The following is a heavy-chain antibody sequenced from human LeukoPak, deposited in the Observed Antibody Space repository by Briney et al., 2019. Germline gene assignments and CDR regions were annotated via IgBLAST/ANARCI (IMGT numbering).Heavy chain of an antibody. J-gene: IGHJ4*02. D-gene: IGHD2-15*01. V-gene: IGHV3-74*03. Sequence: GGSLRLSCVASGFTFSGHWMHWVRRVPGKGLMAVSRITPDGNAAVYADSVKGRFTISRDNAKNTLYLEMNRLTAEDTALYHCTRSGYSNGYDYWGQGTLVTVSS. CDR3: TRSGYSNGYDY. CDR2: ITPDGNAA. CDR1: GFTFSGHW.